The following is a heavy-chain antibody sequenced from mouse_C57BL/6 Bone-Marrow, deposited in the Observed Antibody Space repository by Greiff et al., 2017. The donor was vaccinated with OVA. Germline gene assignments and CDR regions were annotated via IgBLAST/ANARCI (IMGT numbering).Heavy chain of an antibody. CDR1: GFTFSSYA. CDR2: ISSGGDYI. J-gene: IGHJ4*01. V-gene: IGHV5-9-1*02. Sequence: EVMLVESGEGLVKPGGSLKLSCAASGFTFSSYAMSWVRQTPEKRLEWVAYISSGGDYIYYADTVKGRVTISRDNARNTLYLQMSSLKSEDTAMYYCTRDKDGYYFNYAMDYWGQGTSVTVSS. CDR3: TRDKDGYYFNYAMDY. D-gene: IGHD2-3*01.